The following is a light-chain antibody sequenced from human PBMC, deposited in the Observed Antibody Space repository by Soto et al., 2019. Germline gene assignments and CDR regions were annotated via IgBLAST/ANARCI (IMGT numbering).Light chain of an antibody. CDR3: QQYGNSFVG. Sequence: DIMMNQTPLSLSVTPGQPASISCKSSQSLLHSDGKTYLYWYQHKPGQAPRLLIYGASSRATGIPDRFSGSGSGTDFTLIISRLEPEDFAVYYCQQYGNSFVGFGQRSKADNK. V-gene: IGKV2-29*01. CDR1: QSLLHSDGKTY. CDR2: GAS. J-gene: IGKJ1*01.